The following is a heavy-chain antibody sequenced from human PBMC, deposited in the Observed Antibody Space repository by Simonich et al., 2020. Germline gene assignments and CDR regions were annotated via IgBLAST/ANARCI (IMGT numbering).Heavy chain of an antibody. CDR1: GGSFSGYY. Sequence: QVQLQQWGAGLLKPSETLSLTCAVYGGSFSGYYWSWFRQPPGKGLEWIGEINHSGTTNYNPSLKVRVTISLDTSKNQFSLKLSSVTAADTAVYYCARPLGIIWAFDIWGQGTMVTVSS. V-gene: IGHV4-34*01. CDR2: INHSGTT. CDR3: ARPLGIIWAFDI. D-gene: IGHD3-16*01. J-gene: IGHJ3*02.